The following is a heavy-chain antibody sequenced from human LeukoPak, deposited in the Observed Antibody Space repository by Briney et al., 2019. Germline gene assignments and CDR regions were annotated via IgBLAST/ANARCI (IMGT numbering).Heavy chain of an antibody. D-gene: IGHD5-24*01. V-gene: IGHV4-34*01. Sequence: PSETLSLTCAVYGGSFSGYYWSWIRRPPGKGLEWIGEINHSGSTNYNPSLKSRVTISVDTSKNQFSLKLSSVTAADTAVYYCARALSRDGYNQYYFDYWGQGTLVTVSS. CDR3: ARALSRDGYNQYYFDY. CDR1: GGSFSGYY. J-gene: IGHJ4*02. CDR2: INHSGST.